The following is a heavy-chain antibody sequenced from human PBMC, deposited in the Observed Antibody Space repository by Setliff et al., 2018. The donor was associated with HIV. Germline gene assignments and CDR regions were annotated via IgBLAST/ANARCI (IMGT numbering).Heavy chain of an antibody. CDR3: ARKHLFNVFDY. V-gene: IGHV4-59*03. Sequence: KPSETLSLTCTVSGGSISTYYWSWIRQPPGKGLEWIGYVYYSGTTNYNPSLKSRVTISVDTSKNQFSLSLNSVTAADTAVYYCARKHLFNVFDYWGQGTLVTVSS. CDR1: GGSISTYY. J-gene: IGHJ4*02. CDR2: VYYSGTT.